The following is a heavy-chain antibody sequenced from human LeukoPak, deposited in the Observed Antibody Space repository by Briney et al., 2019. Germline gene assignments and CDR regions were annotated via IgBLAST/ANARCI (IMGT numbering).Heavy chain of an antibody. J-gene: IGHJ4*02. D-gene: IGHD1-14*01. CDR2: IYYSGST. CDR3: ARMDYRIGKIDY. V-gene: IGHV4-59*08. CDR1: GGSISSYY. Sequence: SETLSLTCTVSGGSISSYYWSWIRQPPGKGLEWIGYIYYSGSTNYNPSLKSRVTISVDTSKNQFSLKLSSVTAADTAVYYCARMDYRIGKIDYWGQGTLVTVSS.